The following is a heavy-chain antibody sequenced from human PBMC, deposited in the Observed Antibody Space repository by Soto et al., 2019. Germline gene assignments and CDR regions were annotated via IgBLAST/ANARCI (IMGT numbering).Heavy chain of an antibody. J-gene: IGHJ4*02. CDR1: GFTFTSSA. CDR3: ARDLDYYDFWSGPPL. CDR2: IVVGSGNT. V-gene: IGHV1-58*01. D-gene: IGHD3-3*01. Sequence: GASVNVSCKASGFTFTSSAVQWVRQTRGQRLEWIGWIVVGSGNTNYAQKFQERVTITRDMSTSTAYMELSSLRSEDTAVYYCARDLDYYDFWSGPPLWGQGTLVTVSS.